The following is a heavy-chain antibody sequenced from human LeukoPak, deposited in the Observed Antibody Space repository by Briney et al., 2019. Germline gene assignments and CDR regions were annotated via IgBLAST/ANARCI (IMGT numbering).Heavy chain of an antibody. V-gene: IGHV3-7*01. CDR1: GFTFSSYA. J-gene: IGHJ6*02. D-gene: IGHD2-15*01. CDR2: IKQDGSEK. Sequence: GGSLRLSCAASGFTFSSYAMSWVRQAPGKGLEWVANIKQDGSEKYYVDSVKGRFTISRDNAKNSLYLQMNSLRAEDTAVYYCAREMRSDIVVVVAATYYYYYGMDVWGQGTTVTVSS. CDR3: AREMRSDIVVVVAATYYYYYGMDV.